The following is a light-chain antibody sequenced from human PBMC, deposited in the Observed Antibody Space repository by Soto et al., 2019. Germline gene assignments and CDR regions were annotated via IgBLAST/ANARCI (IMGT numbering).Light chain of an antibody. V-gene: IGLV2-14*01. J-gene: IGLJ1*01. CDR3: SSYTSRSTPYV. CDR2: AVT. CDR1: SSDVGGYNY. Sequence: QSALTQPASVSGSPGQSITISCTGTSSDVGGYNYVSWYQQHPGKAPRLMIYAVTNRPSGVSNLFSGSKSGNTASLTISGLQAGDEADYYCSSYTSRSTPYVFGTGTKLTVL.